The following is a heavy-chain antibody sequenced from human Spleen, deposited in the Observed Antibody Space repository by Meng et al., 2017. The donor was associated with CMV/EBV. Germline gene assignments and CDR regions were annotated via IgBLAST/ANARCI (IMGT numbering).Heavy chain of an antibody. D-gene: IGHD3-10*01. CDR2: IYYTGDS. CDR3: ARTGGVAEYFHH. V-gene: IGHV4-39*01. Sequence: TCTFAGDSISHSYFGGWIRQPPGEGLEWSGYIYYTGDSYYNPALRSRVTISVDPAKKQFSLNLRSVTAADTAVYYCARTGGVAEYFHHWGQGTLVTVSS. J-gene: IGHJ1*01. CDR1: GDSISHSYF.